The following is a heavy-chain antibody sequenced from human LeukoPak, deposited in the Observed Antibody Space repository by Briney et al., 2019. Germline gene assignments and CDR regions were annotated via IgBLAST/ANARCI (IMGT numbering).Heavy chain of an antibody. D-gene: IGHD6-6*01. V-gene: IGHV4-39*01. CDR1: GGSISSSSYY. J-gene: IGHJ4*02. CDR3: ARQNIAAPRVDY. Sequence: NPSETLSLTCTVSGGSISSSSYYWGWIRQPPGKGLEWIGSIYYSGTTYYNPSLKSRVTISVDASKNQFSLNLSSVTAADTAVYYCARQNIAAPRVDYWGQGTLVTVSS. CDR2: IYYSGTT.